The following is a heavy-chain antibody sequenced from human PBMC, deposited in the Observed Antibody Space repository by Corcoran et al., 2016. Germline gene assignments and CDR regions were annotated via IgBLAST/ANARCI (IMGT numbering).Heavy chain of an antibody. CDR3: ARVVGDSSGWYLPDY. Sequence: QVQLVQSGAEVKKPGASVKVSCKASGYTFPSYDINWVRQATGQGLEWMGWMNPNSGNTGYAQKYQGRVTMTRNTSISTVYMELSSLRAEDTAVDYCARVVGDSSGWYLPDYWGQGTLVTVSS. D-gene: IGHD6-13*01. CDR2: MNPNSGNT. V-gene: IGHV1-8*01. CDR1: GYTFPSYD. J-gene: IGHJ4*02.